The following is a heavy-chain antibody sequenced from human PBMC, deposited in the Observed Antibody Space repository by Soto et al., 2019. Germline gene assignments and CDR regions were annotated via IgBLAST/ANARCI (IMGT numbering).Heavy chain of an antibody. CDR3: ARDGSTGSSYKNYFDP. CDR2: VFYTGFT. D-gene: IGHD2-8*02. V-gene: IGHV4-39*02. J-gene: IGHJ5*02. CDR1: GGSISGSYYY. Sequence: SETLSLTCAVSGGSISGSYYYWGWLRQSPGKGPEWIGSVFYTGFTSYNPSLESRVSVSVDTSKNQFSLKVSGVSAADTAVYYCARDGSTGSSYKNYFDPWGQGTPVTVAS.